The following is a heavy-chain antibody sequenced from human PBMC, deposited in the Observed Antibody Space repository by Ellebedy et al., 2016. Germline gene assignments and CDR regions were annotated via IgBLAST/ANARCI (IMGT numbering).Heavy chain of an antibody. CDR3: ARGVGATYFFGYYFDY. CDR1: GYTFTSYG. V-gene: IGHV1-18*01. Sequence: ASVKVSXXASGYTFTSYGISWVRQAPGQGLEWMGWISAYNGNTSYAQKFQGRVTMTRDTSTSTVYMELSSLRSEDTAVYYCARGVGATYFFGYYFDYWGQGTLVTVSS. D-gene: IGHD1-26*01. CDR2: ISAYNGNT. J-gene: IGHJ4*02.